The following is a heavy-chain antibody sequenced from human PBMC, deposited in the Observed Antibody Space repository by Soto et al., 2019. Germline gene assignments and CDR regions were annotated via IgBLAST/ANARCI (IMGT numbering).Heavy chain of an antibody. CDR3: AKDTGSGVYYYDSKGKLGAFDI. D-gene: IGHD3-22*01. CDR2: ISYDGSNK. J-gene: IGHJ3*02. CDR1: GFTFSSYG. Sequence: QVQLVESGGGVGQPGRSLRLSCAASGFTFSSYGMHWVRQAPGKGLEWVAVISYDGSNKYYADSVKGRFTISRDNSKNTLYLQMNSLRAEDTAVYYCAKDTGSGVYYYDSKGKLGAFDIWGQGTMVTVSS. V-gene: IGHV3-30*18.